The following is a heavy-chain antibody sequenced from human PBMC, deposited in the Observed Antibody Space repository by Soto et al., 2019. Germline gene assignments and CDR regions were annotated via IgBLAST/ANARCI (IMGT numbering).Heavy chain of an antibody. CDR1: GYTFTSYD. CDR3: ASLWYYYDSSGYQDYGMDV. D-gene: IGHD3-22*01. Sequence: ASVKVSCKASGYTFTSYDINWVRQATGQGLEWMGWMNPNSGNTGYAQKFQVRVTMTRNTSISTAYMELSSLRSEDTAVYYCASLWYYYDSSGYQDYGMDVWGQGTTVTVSS. V-gene: IGHV1-8*01. CDR2: MNPNSGNT. J-gene: IGHJ6*02.